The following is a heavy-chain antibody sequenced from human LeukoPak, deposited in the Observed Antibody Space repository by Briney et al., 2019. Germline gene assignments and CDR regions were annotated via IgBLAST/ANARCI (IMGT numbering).Heavy chain of an antibody. CDR2: ISSSGSTI. D-gene: IGHD6-19*01. Sequence: GGSLRLSCAASGFTFSDYYMSWIRQAPGKGLEWVSYISSSGSTIYYADSVKGRFTISRDNAKNSLYLQMNSLRADDTALYYCAKRSGQTWGYFDYWGQGTLVTVSS. CDR1: GFTFSDYY. J-gene: IGHJ4*02. V-gene: IGHV3-11*01. CDR3: AKRSGQTWGYFDY.